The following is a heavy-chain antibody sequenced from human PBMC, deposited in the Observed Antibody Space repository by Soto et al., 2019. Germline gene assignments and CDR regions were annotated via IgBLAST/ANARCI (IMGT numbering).Heavy chain of an antibody. CDR2: MYHSGST. CDR1: GCSISSCGYS. V-gene: IGHV4-30-2*01. Sequence: QLQLQESGSGLVKPSQTLSLTCAVSGCSISSCGYSWSWLRQPPGQGLEWIGYMYHSGSTYYNPSLKSRVTISIDRSTNQFSLKLSSVTAADTAVYYCARVPDYWGQGILVTVSS. CDR3: ARVPDY. J-gene: IGHJ4*02. D-gene: IGHD2-2*01.